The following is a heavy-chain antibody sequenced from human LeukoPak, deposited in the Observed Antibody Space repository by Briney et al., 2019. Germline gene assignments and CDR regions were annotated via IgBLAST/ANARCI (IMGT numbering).Heavy chain of an antibody. CDR1: GFTVSSSY. J-gene: IGHJ5*02. CDR2: IYAGGTT. V-gene: IGHV3-53*01. CDR3: AKLGKGGYYDSSGLAP. D-gene: IGHD3-22*01. Sequence: GGSLRLSCAASGFTVSSSYMSWVRQAPGKGLEWVSVIYAGGTTHYADSVKGRFTISRDNSKNTLYLQMNSLRAEDTAVYYCAKLGKGGYYDSSGLAPWGQGTLVTVSS.